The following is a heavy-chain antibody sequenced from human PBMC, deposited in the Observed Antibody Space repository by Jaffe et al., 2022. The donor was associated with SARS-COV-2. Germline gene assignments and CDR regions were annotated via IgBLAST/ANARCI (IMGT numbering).Heavy chain of an antibody. V-gene: IGHV1-69*08. CDR2: IIPILGIA. J-gene: IGHJ6*02. D-gene: IGHD2-2*01. Sequence: QVQLVQSGAEVKKPGSSVKVSCKASGGTFSSYTISWVRQAPGQGLEWMGRIIPILGIANYAQKFQGRVTITADKSTSTAYMELSSLRSEDTAVYYCARDPDPLHPIVVVPALNGMDVWGQGTTVTVSS. CDR1: GGTFSSYT. CDR3: ARDPDPLHPIVVVPALNGMDV.